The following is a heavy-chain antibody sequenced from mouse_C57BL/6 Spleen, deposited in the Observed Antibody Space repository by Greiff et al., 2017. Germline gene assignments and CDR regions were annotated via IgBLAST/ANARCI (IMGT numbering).Heavy chain of an antibody. D-gene: IGHD2-5*01. CDR2: IDPENGDT. Sequence: EVKLMESGAELVRPGASVKLSCTASGFNIKDDYMHWVKQRPEQGLEWIGWIDPENGDTEYASKFQGKATITADTSSNTAYLQLSSLTSEDTAVYYCTTRAYYSNTWFAYWGQGTLVTVSA. CDR3: TTRAYYSNTWFAY. J-gene: IGHJ3*01. V-gene: IGHV14-4*01. CDR1: GFNIKDDY.